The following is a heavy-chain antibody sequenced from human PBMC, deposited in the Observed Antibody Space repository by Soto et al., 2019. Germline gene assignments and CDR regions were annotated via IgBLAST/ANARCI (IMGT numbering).Heavy chain of an antibody. CDR2: LYASGSP. CDR1: VGSVSVYY. Sequence: PSETLSLTCTISVGSVSVYYWSWIRQSTGEGLEWIGYLYASGSPYYNPSLRSRVTISADTSKNQISLKLTSPTAADTAVYYCARGVGSSPPQYWGRGTMVTVSS. D-gene: IGHD1-26*01. V-gene: IGHV4-59*02. J-gene: IGHJ4*02. CDR3: ARGVGSSPPQY.